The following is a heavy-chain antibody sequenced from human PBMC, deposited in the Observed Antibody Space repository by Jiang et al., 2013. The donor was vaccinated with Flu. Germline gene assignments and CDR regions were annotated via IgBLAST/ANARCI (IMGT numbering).Heavy chain of an antibody. Sequence: VQLVESGGGVVQPGRSLRLSCAASRFTFSSYDIHWVRQAPGKGLEWVTVVSYDGNNRYYADSVKGRFTISRDNSNNTVYLQMNSLRSEDTALYYCARGNPLYGDYGGMDVWGQGTTVTVSS. CDR1: RFTFSSYD. J-gene: IGHJ6*02. CDR3: ARGNPLYGDYGGMDV. V-gene: IGHV3-30-3*01. D-gene: IGHD4-17*01. CDR2: VSYDGNNR.